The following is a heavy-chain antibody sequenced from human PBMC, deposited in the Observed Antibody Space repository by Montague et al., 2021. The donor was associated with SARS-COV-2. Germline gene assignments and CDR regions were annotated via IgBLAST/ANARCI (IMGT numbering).Heavy chain of an antibody. CDR2: INHSGST. V-gene: IGHV4-34*01. J-gene: IGHJ4*02. CDR3: ARAIVDVTMMVVVMTGVEHYFDF. D-gene: IGHD3-22*01. Sequence: SETLSLTCAVYGGSFSGYYWSWIRQPPGKGLEWIGDINHSGSTNYNPSLKSRVSIPVDTSKNQFSLELSSVTAADTAVYYCARAIVDVTMMVVVMTGVEHYFDFWGQGTLVTVSS. CDR1: GGSFSGYY.